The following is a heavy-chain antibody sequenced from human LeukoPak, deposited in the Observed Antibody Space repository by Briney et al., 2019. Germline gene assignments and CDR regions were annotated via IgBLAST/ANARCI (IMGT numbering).Heavy chain of an antibody. J-gene: IGHJ3*02. CDR3: AREGYCSGGSCYFGAFDI. D-gene: IGHD2-15*01. CDR2: IYSGGST. CDR1: GFTVSSNY. V-gene: IGHV3-53*01. Sequence: GGSPRLSCAASGFTVSSNYMSWVRQAPGKGLEWVSVIYSGGSTYYADSVKGRFTISRDNSKNTLYLQMNSLRAEDTAVYYCAREGYCSGGSCYFGAFDIWGQGTMVTVSS.